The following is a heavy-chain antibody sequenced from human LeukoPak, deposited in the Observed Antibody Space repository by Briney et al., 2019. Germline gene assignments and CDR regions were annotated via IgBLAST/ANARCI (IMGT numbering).Heavy chain of an antibody. D-gene: IGHD4-17*01. CDR3: ARHVVTTVTFDY. CDR2: IYYNGST. CDR1: GGSISSYY. J-gene: IGHJ4*02. Sequence: SETLSLTCTVSGGSISSYYWSWIRQPPGKGLEWIGNIYYNGSTNYNPSLKSRVSMSVDTSKNQFSLKLSSVTAADTAVYYCARHVVTTVTFDYWGQGTLVTVSS. V-gene: IGHV4-59*08.